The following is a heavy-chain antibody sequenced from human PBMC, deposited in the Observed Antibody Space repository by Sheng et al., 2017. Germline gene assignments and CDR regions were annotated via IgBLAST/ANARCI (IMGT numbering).Heavy chain of an antibody. CDR1: GGSFSGYY. CDR2: INHSGST. J-gene: IGHJ4*02. V-gene: IGHV4-34*01. CDR3: ARGSSVSGGVPVYYFDY. D-gene: IGHD2-15*01. Sequence: QVQLQQWGAGLLKPSETLSLTCAVYGGSFSGYYWSWIRQPPGKGLEWIGEINHSGSTNYNPSLKSRVTISVDTSKNQFSLKLSSVTAADTAVYYCARGSSVSGGVPVYYFDYWGQGTLVTVSS.